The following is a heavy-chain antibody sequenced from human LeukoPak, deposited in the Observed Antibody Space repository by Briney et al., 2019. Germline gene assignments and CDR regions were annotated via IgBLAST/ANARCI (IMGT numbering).Heavy chain of an antibody. D-gene: IGHD2-21*02. J-gene: IGHJ4*02. CDR2: ISSGSSTI. CDR1: GFTFIGYS. V-gene: IGHV3-48*01. CDR3: ARGWADYYFDY. Sequence: PGGSLRLSCAASGFTFIGYSMNWVRQAPGKGLEWVSYISSGSSTIYYADSVRGRFTISRDNAKSSLYLQMNSLRAEDTAVYYCARGWADYYFDYWSQGTLVTVSS.